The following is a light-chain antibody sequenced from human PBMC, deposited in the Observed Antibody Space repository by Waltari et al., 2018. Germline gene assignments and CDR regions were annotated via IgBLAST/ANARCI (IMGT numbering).Light chain of an antibody. CDR3: CSYAGVSTWV. V-gene: IGLV2-23*01. CDR1: SSDFRNYNL. CDR2: EDI. J-gene: IGLJ3*02. Sequence: QSALTQPASVSGSPGQSITISCTGISSDFRNYNLVSWYQQHPGEAPNLIIYEDIKRPSVVSNRFSGSKSGDTASLTISGLQAEDESDYYCCSYAGVSTWVFGGGTKVTVL.